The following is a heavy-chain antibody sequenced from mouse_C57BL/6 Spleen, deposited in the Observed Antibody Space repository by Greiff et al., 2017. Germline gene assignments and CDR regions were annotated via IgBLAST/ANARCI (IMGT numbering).Heavy chain of an antibody. Sequence: VQLQQSGAELAKPGASVQLSCKASGYTFTRYGMHWVKQRPGQGLEWIGNINPRSGYTKYNEKFKDTATLTADKSSSTAYMQLISLTYKDSSVYYCARTGGSNYHYFDYWGQGTTLTVSA. CDR3: ARTGGSNYHYFDY. J-gene: IGHJ2*01. CDR2: INPRSGYT. CDR1: GYTFTRYG. D-gene: IGHD2-5*01. V-gene: IGHV1-7*01.